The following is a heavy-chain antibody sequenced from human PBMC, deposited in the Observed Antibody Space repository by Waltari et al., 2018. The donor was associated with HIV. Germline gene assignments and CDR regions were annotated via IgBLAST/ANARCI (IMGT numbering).Heavy chain of an antibody. CDR3: VRMGSGIYFPTRIDF. CDR1: GASISGSGFY. D-gene: IGHD3-10*01. Sequence: QVHLQESGPGLLKPAETLSLNCRVSGASISGSGFYWGWIRQPPGKTLEWLGGRHFSGDTVYKPTPKRRGNISVDTLANQVALTVGAVTAADTAHYFCVRMGSGIYFPTRIDFWGQGTLVIVSS. J-gene: IGHJ1*01. CDR2: RHFSGDT. V-gene: IGHV4-39*01.